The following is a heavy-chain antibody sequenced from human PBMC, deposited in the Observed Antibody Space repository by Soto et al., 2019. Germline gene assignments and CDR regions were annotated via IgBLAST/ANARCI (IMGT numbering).Heavy chain of an antibody. CDR1: GFSFSNNW. CDR3: ARFDIAAPPPI. Sequence: EVQLVESGGGLVQPGGSLRLSCVASGFSFSNNWMHWVRHAPGKGPVWVSHISADGSDTHYADSVQGRFTISKDNAKNTLYLQMNSLSVEDAAVYYCARFDIAAPPPIWGQGTMVTVSS. D-gene: IGHD6-13*01. V-gene: IGHV3-74*01. CDR2: ISADGSDT. J-gene: IGHJ3*02.